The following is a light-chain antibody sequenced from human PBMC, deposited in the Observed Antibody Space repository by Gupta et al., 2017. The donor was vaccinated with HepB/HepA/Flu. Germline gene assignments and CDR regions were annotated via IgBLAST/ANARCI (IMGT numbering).Light chain of an antibody. V-gene: IGKV3-11*01. CDR1: QSVSSY. Sequence: EIVLTQSPATLSLSPGERATLSCRASQSVSSYLAWYQQKAGQAPRLLIYDASNRATGIPARFSGSASGTDFTLTINILDPEDFAVYYCHQRVNWRLTFGGGTKVEIK. CDR2: DAS. J-gene: IGKJ4*01. CDR3: HQRVNWRLT.